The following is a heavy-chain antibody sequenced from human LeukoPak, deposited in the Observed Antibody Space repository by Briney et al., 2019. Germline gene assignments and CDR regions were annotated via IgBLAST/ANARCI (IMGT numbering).Heavy chain of an antibody. J-gene: IGHJ4*02. CDR2: MNPNSGNT. Sequence: ASVKVSCKASGYTFTSYDINWVRQATGQGLEWMGWMNPNSGNTGYAQKFQGRVTMTRNTSISTACMELSSLRSEDTAVYYCARGTYYYDSSGYSEPYYFDYWGQGTLVTVSS. CDR1: GYTFTSYD. V-gene: IGHV1-8*01. CDR3: ARGTYYYDSSGYSEPYYFDY. D-gene: IGHD3-22*01.